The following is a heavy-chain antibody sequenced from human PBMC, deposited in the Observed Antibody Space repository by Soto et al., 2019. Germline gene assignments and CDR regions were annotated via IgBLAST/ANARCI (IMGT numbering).Heavy chain of an antibody. D-gene: IGHD4-17*01. Sequence: PSETLSLTCTVSGGSISSYYWSWIRQPPGKGLEWIGYIYYSGSTNYNPSLKSRFTISVDTSKSQFSLKLSPVTAAYTVVYYWARHVNGDYGEACDTGGQGTMVTVSS. J-gene: IGHJ3*02. V-gene: IGHV4-59*08. CDR1: GGSISSYY. CDR2: IYYSGST. CDR3: ARHVNGDYGEACDT.